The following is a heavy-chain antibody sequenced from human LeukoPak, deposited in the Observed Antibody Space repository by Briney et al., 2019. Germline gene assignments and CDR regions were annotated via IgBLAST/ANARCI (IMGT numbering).Heavy chain of an antibody. CDR1: GGSISSSSYY. J-gene: IGHJ4*02. Sequence: PSETLSLTCTVSGGSISSSSYYWGWIRQPPGKGLEWIGSIYYSGSTYYNPSLKSRVTISVDTSKNQFSLKLSSVTAADTAVYYFARQALYYDILTGYFDYWGQGTLVTVSS. V-gene: IGHV4-39*01. CDR3: ARQALYYDILTGYFDY. CDR2: IYYSGST. D-gene: IGHD3-9*01.